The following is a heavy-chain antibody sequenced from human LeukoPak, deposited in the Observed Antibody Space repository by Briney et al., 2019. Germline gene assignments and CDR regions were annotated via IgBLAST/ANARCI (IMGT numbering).Heavy chain of an antibody. CDR1: GFTFSSYG. J-gene: IGHJ4*02. Sequence: GRSLRLSCAASGFTFSSYGMHWVRQAPGKGLEWVAVIWYDGSNKYYADSVKGRFTISRDNSKNTLYLQMNSLRAEDTAVYYCARDLYSGWYFDYWGQGTLVTVSS. CDR3: ARDLYSGWYFDY. V-gene: IGHV3-33*01. CDR2: IWYDGSNK. D-gene: IGHD6-19*01.